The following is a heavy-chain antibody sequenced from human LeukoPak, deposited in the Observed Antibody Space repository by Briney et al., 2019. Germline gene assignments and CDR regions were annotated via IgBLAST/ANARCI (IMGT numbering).Heavy chain of an antibody. J-gene: IGHJ4*02. V-gene: IGHV3-7*04. CDR1: GFTLSSYW. D-gene: IGHD6-19*01. Sequence: PGGSLRLSCAASGFTLSSYWMSWVRQAPGKGLEWVASIEQGGSETYYVDSVKGRFTFSRDNAKNSLYLQMNSLRVEDTAVYYCARDLSAVAGTNYWGQGTLVTVSS. CDR2: IEQGGSET. CDR3: ARDLSAVAGTNY.